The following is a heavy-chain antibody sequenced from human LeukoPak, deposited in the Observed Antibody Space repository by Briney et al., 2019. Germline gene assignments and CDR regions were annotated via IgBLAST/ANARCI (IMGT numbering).Heavy chain of an antibody. CDR3: AKASGWYLHYYYYMDV. Sequence: PGGSLRLSCAASGFTFSSYGMSWVRQAPGKGLEWVSAISGSGGSTYYADSVKGRFTISRDNSKNTLYLQMNSLRAEDTAVYYCAKASGWYLHYYYYMDVWGKGTTVTISS. CDR1: GFTFSSYG. CDR2: ISGSGGST. J-gene: IGHJ6*03. V-gene: IGHV3-23*01. D-gene: IGHD6-19*01.